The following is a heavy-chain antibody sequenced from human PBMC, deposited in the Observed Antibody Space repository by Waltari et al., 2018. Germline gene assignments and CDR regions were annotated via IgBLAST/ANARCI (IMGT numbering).Heavy chain of an antibody. Sequence: EVQLVESGGGLVQPGGSLRLSCAASGFTFSSYSMNWVRQAPGKGLAWVSYIISSSSTIYYADSVKGRFTISRDNAKNSLYLQMNSLRAEDTAVYYCARTNVDTAMDFDYWGQGTLVTVSS. CDR3: ARTNVDTAMDFDY. J-gene: IGHJ4*02. D-gene: IGHD5-18*01. CDR1: GFTFSSYS. CDR2: IISSSSTI. V-gene: IGHV3-48*04.